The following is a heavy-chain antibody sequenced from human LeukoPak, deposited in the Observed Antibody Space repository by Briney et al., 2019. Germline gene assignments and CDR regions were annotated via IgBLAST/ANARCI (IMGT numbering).Heavy chain of an antibody. CDR2: IYVSGST. CDR3: AREGQQLVPPFDY. CDR1: GYSISSGYY. D-gene: IGHD6-6*01. V-gene: IGHV4-38-2*02. Sequence: SETLSLTCTVSGYSISSGYYWGWIRQPPGKGLEWIGRIYVSGSTNYNPSLESRVTMSVDTSKNQFSLQLTSLTAADTAVYYCAREGQQLVPPFDYWGQGTLVTVSS. J-gene: IGHJ4*02.